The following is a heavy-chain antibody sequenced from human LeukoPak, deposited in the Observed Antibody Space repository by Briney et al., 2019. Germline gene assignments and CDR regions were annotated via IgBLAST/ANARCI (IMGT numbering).Heavy chain of an antibody. D-gene: IGHD3-9*01. Sequence: SQTLSLTCTVSGGSISSGGYYWSWIRQHPGKGLEWIGYIYYSGSTYYNPSLKSRVTISVDTSKNQFSLKLSSVTAAATAVYYCARARYDILTGPTDFDYWGQGTLVTVSS. CDR3: ARARYDILTGPTDFDY. CDR2: IYYSGST. J-gene: IGHJ4*02. V-gene: IGHV4-31*03. CDR1: GGSISSGGYY.